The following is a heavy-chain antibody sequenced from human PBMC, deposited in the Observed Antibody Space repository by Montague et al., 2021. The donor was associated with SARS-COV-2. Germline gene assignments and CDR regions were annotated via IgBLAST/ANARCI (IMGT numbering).Heavy chain of an antibody. D-gene: IGHD6-19*01. Sequence: SETRSLTCTVSGGSISSYYWSWIRQPPGKGLEWIGSIYYSGSTYYNPSLKSRVAISIDASENQFSLKLSSVTAADTAVYYCARGNRIAVAGTDFDYWGQGTLVTVSS. CDR2: IYYSGST. CDR1: GGSISSYY. CDR3: ARGNRIAVAGTDFDY. V-gene: IGHV4-59*12. J-gene: IGHJ4*02.